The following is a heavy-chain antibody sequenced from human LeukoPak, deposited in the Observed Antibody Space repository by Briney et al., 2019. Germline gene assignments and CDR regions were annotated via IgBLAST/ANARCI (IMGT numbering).Heavy chain of an antibody. V-gene: IGHV4-38-2*02. CDR2: IYHSGST. D-gene: IGHD1-26*01. J-gene: IGHJ4*02. Sequence: SETLSLTCTVSGYSISSGYYWGWIRQPPGKGLEWIGSIYHSGSTYYNPSLKSRVTISVDTSKNQFSLKLSSVTAADTAVYYCARVTPLRWELLRGSGYYFDYWGQGTLVTVSS. CDR3: ARVTPLRWELLRGSGYYFDY. CDR1: GYSISSGYY.